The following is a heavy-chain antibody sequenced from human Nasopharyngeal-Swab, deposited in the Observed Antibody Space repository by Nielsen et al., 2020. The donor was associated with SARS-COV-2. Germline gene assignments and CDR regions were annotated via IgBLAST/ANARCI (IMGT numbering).Heavy chain of an antibody. CDR1: GGSISSSNW. CDR2: IYHSGST. D-gene: IGHD6-19*01. J-gene: IGHJ4*02. CDR3: ARVRWQWLVKDMKRNYFDY. V-gene: IGHV4-4*02. Sequence: SETLSLTCAVSGGSISSSNWWSWVRQSPGKGLEWIGEIYHSGSTNYNPSLKSRVTISVDKSKNQFSLKLSSMTAADTAVYYCARVRWQWLVKDMKRNYFDYWGQGTLVTVSS.